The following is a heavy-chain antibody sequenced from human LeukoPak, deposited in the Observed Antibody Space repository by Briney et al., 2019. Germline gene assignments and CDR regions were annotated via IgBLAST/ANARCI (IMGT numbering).Heavy chain of an antibody. CDR2: IYTTGST. V-gene: IGHV4-61*09. Sequence: SKTLSLTCTVSGASINSGSYYWNWIRQSAGKGLEWIGHIYTTGSTNCNPSLKSRVTISLDTSKNQFSLKLNSVTAADTAVYCCARCTSTSCYNFDYWGQGTLVTVSS. D-gene: IGHD2-2*02. J-gene: IGHJ4*02. CDR1: GASINSGSYY. CDR3: ARCTSTSCYNFDY.